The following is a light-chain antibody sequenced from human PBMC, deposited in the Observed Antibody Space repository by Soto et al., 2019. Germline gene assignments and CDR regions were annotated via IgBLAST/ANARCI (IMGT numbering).Light chain of an antibody. V-gene: IGKV3-15*01. CDR2: TTS. J-gene: IGKJ1*01. CDR3: QQYNSWPRT. Sequence: EIVMTQSPATLSVSPGERITISCRASQTVGSNLAWYQQKPGQAPRLLIYTTSSRATGVPAKFSGSGSGTEFTLTIDSLQPEDFVLYYCQQYNSWPRTFGQGTKVDIK. CDR1: QTVGSN.